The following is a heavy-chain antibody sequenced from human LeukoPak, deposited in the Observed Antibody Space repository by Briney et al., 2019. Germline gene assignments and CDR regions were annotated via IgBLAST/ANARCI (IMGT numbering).Heavy chain of an antibody. V-gene: IGHV4-34*01. Sequence: SETLSLTCAVSGVSFNDYYWSWARQTPGKGLEWIGEINHSGYTNDSPSLKSRVTLSIDTSRKRFSLNLRSVTVADTGIYYCTRMTTGHDYWGQGTLVTVSS. CDR3: TRMTTGHDY. CDR1: GVSFNDYY. D-gene: IGHD4-17*01. CDR2: INHSGYT. J-gene: IGHJ4*02.